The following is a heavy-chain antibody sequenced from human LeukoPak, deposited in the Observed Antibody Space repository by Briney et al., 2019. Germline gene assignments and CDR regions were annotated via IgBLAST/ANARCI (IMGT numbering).Heavy chain of an antibody. Sequence: SETLSLTCAVSGYSISSGYYWGWIRQPPGKGLEWIGSIYHSGSTYYTPSLKSRVAISVDTSKNQFSLKLSSVTAADTAVYYCASTIVVDAFDIWGQGTMVTVSS. CDR2: IYHSGST. CDR1: GYSISSGYY. V-gene: IGHV4-38-2*01. J-gene: IGHJ3*02. CDR3: ASTIVVDAFDI. D-gene: IGHD2-15*01.